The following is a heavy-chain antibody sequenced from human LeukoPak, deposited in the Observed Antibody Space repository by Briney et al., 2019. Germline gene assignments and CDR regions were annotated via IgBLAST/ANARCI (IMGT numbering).Heavy chain of an antibody. CDR1: GFTFSDYY. Sequence: GGSLRLSCAASGFTFSDYYMSWIRRAPGKGLEWVSYISSSGSTIYYADSVKGRFTISRDNAKNSLYLQMNSLRAEDTAVYYCARDPNYDSSSDAFDIWGQGTMVTVSS. J-gene: IGHJ3*02. V-gene: IGHV3-11*01. CDR2: ISSSGSTI. D-gene: IGHD3-22*01. CDR3: ARDPNYDSSSDAFDI.